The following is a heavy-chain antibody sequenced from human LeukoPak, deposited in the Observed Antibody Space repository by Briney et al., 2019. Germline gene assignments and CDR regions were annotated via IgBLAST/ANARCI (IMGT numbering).Heavy chain of an antibody. D-gene: IGHD1-14*01. CDR3: ARNPDQYYYYYMDV. Sequence: PSETLSLTCTVSGGSISSYYWSWIRQPAGKGLEWIGRIYTSGSTNYNPSLKSRVTMSVDTSKNQFSLKLSSVTAADTAVYYCARNPDQYYYYYMDVWGKGTTVTVSS. CDR1: GGSISSYY. CDR2: IYTSGST. J-gene: IGHJ6*03. V-gene: IGHV4-4*07.